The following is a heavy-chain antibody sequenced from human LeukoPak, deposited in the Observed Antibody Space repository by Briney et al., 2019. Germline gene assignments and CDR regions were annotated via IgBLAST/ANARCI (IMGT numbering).Heavy chain of an antibody. D-gene: IGHD1-26*01. CDR1: GFTVSSNY. CDR3: ARQTSGNYYSYVFDI. CDR2: IFIGGST. Sequence: GSLRLSCAASGFTVSSNYMTWVRQAPGKGLEWVSVIFIGGSTYYADSVKGRFTISRDNSKNTLYLQMNSLRAEDTAVYYCARQTSGNYYSYVFDIWGQGTMVTVSS. V-gene: IGHV3-66*04. J-gene: IGHJ3*02.